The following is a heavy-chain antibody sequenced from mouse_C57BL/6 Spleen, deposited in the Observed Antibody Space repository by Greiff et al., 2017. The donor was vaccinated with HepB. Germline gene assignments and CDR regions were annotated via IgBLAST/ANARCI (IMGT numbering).Heavy chain of an antibody. CDR1: GYTFTDYN. V-gene: IGHV1-22*01. J-gene: IGHJ4*01. CDR2: INPNNGGT. D-gene: IGHD3-3*01. CDR3: ARKRGRGYAMDY. Sequence: EVMLVESGPELVKPGASVKMSCKASGYTFTDYNMHWVKQSHGKSLEWIGYINPNNGGTSYNQKFKGKATLTVNKSSSTAYMELRSLTSEDSAVYYCARKRGRGYAMDYWGQGTSVTVSS.